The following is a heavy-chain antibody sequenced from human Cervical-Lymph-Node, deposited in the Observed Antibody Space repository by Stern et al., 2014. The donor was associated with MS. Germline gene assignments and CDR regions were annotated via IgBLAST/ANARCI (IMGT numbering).Heavy chain of an antibody. D-gene: IGHD2-8*01. J-gene: IGHJ4*02. CDR3: ARDYEDTSMLFDH. Sequence: VHLVESGGAVVQPGRSLRLSCAASGFTFSSYGMPWVRQPPGQGLAWVPVIACDGNHKYYAASVKGRFTISRDNSKNTLHLQMNSVTPDDTAIYYCARDYEDTSMLFDHWGQGTLVTVSS. V-gene: IGHV3-30*03. CDR2: IACDGNHK. CDR1: GFTFSSYG.